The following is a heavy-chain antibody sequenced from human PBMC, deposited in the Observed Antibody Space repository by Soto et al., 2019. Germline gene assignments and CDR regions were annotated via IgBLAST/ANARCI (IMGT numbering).Heavy chain of an antibody. CDR3: ARDHYVYDILTGYGYYYGMDV. J-gene: IGHJ6*02. Sequence: PSETLSLTCSVSGSSISIGTDYWGWIRQPPGKGLEWIGNIHYSGSTYYNPSLKSRVTISVDTSKNQFSLKLSSVTAADTAVYYCARDHYVYDILTGYGYYYGMDVWGQGTTVTVSS. CDR2: IHYSGST. D-gene: IGHD3-9*01. CDR1: GSSISIGTDY. V-gene: IGHV4-39*07.